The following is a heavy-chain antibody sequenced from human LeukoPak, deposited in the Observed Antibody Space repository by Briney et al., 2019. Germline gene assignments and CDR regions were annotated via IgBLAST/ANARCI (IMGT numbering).Heavy chain of an antibody. D-gene: IGHD2-15*01. CDR3: AQKGGTDH. CDR1: GFTLSRFG. J-gene: IGHJ4*02. V-gene: IGHV3-48*02. CDR2: ISGSTSAI. Sequence: GGSLRLSCAASGFTLSRFGMNWVRQAPGKGLEWISYISGSTSAIYYADSVKGRFTISRDNAKNSLYLQMSSLRDEDTAVYYCAQKGGTDHWGQGTLVTVSS.